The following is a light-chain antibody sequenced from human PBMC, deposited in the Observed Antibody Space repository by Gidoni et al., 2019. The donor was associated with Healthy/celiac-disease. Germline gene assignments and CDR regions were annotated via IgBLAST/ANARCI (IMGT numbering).Light chain of an antibody. CDR3: QSYDSSLSDVV. J-gene: IGLJ2*01. CDR1: SSNIGAGYD. V-gene: IGLV1-40*01. Sequence: QSVLTRPPSVSVAPGQRVTISCTGSSSNIGAGYDVHWYQQLPGTAPKLLIYGNSNRPSGVPDRFSGSKSGTSASLAITGLQAEDEADYYCQSYDSSLSDVVFGGGTKLTVL. CDR2: GNS.